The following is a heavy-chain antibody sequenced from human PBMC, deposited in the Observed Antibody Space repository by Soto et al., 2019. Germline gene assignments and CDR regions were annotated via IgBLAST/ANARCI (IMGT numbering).Heavy chain of an antibody. D-gene: IGHD3-10*01. CDR1: GFTFSSYW. CDR3: ARDSQLGFGESYYMDV. V-gene: IGHV3-7*01. Sequence: EVQLVESGGGLVQPGGSLRLSCAASGFTFSSYWMSWVRQAPGKGLEWVANIKQDGSEKYYVDSVKGRFTISRDNAKNSQYLQMNSLRAEDTAVYYCARDSQLGFGESYYMDVWGKGTTVTVSS. J-gene: IGHJ6*03. CDR2: IKQDGSEK.